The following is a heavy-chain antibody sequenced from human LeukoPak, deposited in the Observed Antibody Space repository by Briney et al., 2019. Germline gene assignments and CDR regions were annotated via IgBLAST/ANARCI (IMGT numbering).Heavy chain of an antibody. Sequence: PGGSLRLSCAASGFTFNSYAMSWVRQAPEKGLEWVSAISGSGNRIYYADSVKGRFTISRDNSKNTLYLQMNSLRVEDTAVYYCAKGGDIVVVPAATLDYWGQGTLVTVSS. CDR1: GFTFNSYA. CDR2: ISGSGNRI. J-gene: IGHJ4*02. D-gene: IGHD2-2*01. V-gene: IGHV3-23*01. CDR3: AKGGDIVVVPAATLDY.